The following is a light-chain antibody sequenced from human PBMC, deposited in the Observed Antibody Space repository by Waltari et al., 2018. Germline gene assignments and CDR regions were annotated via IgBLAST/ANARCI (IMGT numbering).Light chain of an antibody. CDR1: SSDLGAYNF. J-gene: IGLJ1*01. Sequence: QSALTQPASVSGSPGQSITISCTGTSSDLGAYNFVSWYQKHPGKAPKVMIYAVNNRPSGVSSRFSGSKSGNTASLTISGLQAEDEADYYCSSYTTGSTRYVFVSGTKVTVL. CDR2: AVN. V-gene: IGLV2-14*03. CDR3: SSYTTGSTRYV.